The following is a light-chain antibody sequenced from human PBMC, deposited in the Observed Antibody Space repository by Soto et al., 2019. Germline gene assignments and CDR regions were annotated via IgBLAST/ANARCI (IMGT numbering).Light chain of an antibody. CDR2: DVN. J-gene: IGLJ1*01. CDR1: SSDIGAYDY. Sequence: QSALTQPRSVSGAPGQSVAISCTGTSSDIGAYDYVSWYQQHPGQAPNLIIYDVNKRPSGVPDRFFGSKSGNTASLTISGLQAEDEADYYCCSYAGSCFVFGTGTKVTVL. CDR3: CSYAGSCFV. V-gene: IGLV2-11*01.